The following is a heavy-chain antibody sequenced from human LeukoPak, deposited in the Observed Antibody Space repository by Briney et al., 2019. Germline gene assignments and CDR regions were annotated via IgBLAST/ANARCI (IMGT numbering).Heavy chain of an antibody. CDR1: GFTFDEYG. Sequence: GGSLRLSCAASGFTFDEYGMSWVRQVPGKGLEWVSGINWNGGSTGYANSVKGRFTISRDNAKKYLYLQMNSLRAGDTALYYCARDVLAVAAYFDYWGQGTLVTVSS. D-gene: IGHD6-19*01. CDR3: ARDVLAVAAYFDY. CDR2: INWNGGST. V-gene: IGHV3-20*04. J-gene: IGHJ4*02.